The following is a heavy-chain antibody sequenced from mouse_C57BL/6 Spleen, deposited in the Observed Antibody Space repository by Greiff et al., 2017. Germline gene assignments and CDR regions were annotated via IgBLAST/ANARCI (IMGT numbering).Heavy chain of an antibody. J-gene: IGHJ2*01. CDR3: ARGDYYGSLYYFDY. CDR2: INPNYGTT. Sequence: EVQLQQSGPELVKPAASVKISCKASGYSFTGYNMNWVKQSNGTSLERIGVINPNYGTTANSQKFRGKAKLTVDQSSSTAYMRLNGLTSEDSAVYYSARGDYYGSLYYFDYWGQGTTLTVSS. CDR1: GYSFTGYN. V-gene: IGHV1-39*01. D-gene: IGHD1-1*01.